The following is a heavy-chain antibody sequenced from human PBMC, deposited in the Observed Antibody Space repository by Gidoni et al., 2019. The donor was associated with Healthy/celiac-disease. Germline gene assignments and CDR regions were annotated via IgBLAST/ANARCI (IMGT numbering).Heavy chain of an antibody. D-gene: IGHD3-22*01. V-gene: IGHV3-21*01. CDR3: ASRALNYYDSSGPQVG. CDR1: GFTFSSYS. Sequence: EVQLVESGGGLVKPGGSLRLSCAASGFTFSSYSMNWVRQAPGKGLEWVSSISSSSSYIYYEDSVKGRFTISRDNAKNSLYLQMNSLRAEDTAVYYCASRALNYYDSSGPQVGWGQGTLVTVSS. CDR2: ISSSSSYI. J-gene: IGHJ4*02.